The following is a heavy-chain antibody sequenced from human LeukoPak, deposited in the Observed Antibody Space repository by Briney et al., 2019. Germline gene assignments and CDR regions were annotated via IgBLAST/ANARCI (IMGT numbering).Heavy chain of an antibody. CDR1: GGSISRYY. J-gene: IGHJ2*01. CDR2: IYYSGST. CDR3: ARVSGRFTWYFDL. Sequence: PSETLSLTCTVSGGSISRYYWSWIRQPPGKGLEWIGYIYYSGSTNYNPSLKSRVTISVDTSKNQFSLKLSSVTAADTAVYYCARVSGRFTWYFDLWGRGTLVTVSS. V-gene: IGHV4-59*08.